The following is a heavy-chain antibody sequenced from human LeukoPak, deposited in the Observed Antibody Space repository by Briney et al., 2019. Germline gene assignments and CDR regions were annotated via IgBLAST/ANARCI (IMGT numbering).Heavy chain of an antibody. CDR2: IYYSGNT. Sequence: PSETLSLTCTVSSGSINRSGYFWGWIRQPPGKGLEWIGNIYYSGNTSYSPSLKSRVTISVDTSKNQFSLKLSSVTAADTAVYYCARHVSKRWLQPTHLDYWGQGTLVTVSS. J-gene: IGHJ4*02. CDR1: SGSINRSGYF. CDR3: ARHVSKRWLQPTHLDY. D-gene: IGHD5-24*01. V-gene: IGHV4-39*01.